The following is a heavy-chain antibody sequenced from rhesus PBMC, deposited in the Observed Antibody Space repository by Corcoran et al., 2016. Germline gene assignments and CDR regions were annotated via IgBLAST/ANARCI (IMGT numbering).Heavy chain of an antibody. Sequence: QVQLQESGPALVKPSETLSLTCAVSGGSFTTYWWTWIRQSPGKGLEWIWEVNGNTGYSNYNPSLKIRVTISKDASTNQFSLALSSVTAADTAVYYCAKYGGGSWTPVFDYWGQGVLVTVSS. CDR2: VNGNTGYS. J-gene: IGHJ4*01. V-gene: IGHV4-80*01. D-gene: IGHD6-25*01. CDR1: GGSFTTYW. CDR3: AKYGGGSWTPVFDY.